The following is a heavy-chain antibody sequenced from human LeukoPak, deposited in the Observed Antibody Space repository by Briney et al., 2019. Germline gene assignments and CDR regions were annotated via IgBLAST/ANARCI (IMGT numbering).Heavy chain of an antibody. CDR2: ITSGSGSNV. CDR3: ARHGSWSFDY. CDR1: GFTFSSYA. V-gene: IGHV3-23*01. Sequence: GGSLRLSCAASGFTFSSYAMSWVRQAPGKGLEWVSAITSGSGSNVYYTDSLKGRFTISRDNSKNTLYLHMNSLRAEDTAVYYCARHGSWSFDYWGQGTLLTVSA. D-gene: IGHD6-13*01. J-gene: IGHJ4*02.